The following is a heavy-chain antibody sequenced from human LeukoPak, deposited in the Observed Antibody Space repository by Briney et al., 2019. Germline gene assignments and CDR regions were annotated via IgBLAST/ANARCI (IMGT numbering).Heavy chain of an antibody. J-gene: IGHJ4*02. CDR3: ARAGVGSDIVVVPADPDY. V-gene: IGHV1-2*02. CDR2: INPNSGGT. Sequence: ASAKVSCKASGYTFTGYYMHWVRQAPGQGLEWMGWINPNSGGTNYAQKFQGRVTMTRDTSISTAYMELSRLRSDDTAVYYCARAGVGSDIVVVPADPDYWGQGTLVTVSS. CDR1: GYTFTGYY. D-gene: IGHD2-2*01.